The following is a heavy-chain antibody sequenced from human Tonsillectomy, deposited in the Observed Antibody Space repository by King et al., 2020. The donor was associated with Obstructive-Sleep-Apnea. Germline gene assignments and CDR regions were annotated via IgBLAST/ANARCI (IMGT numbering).Heavy chain of an antibody. V-gene: IGHV3-66*01. CDR1: GFSVSRNY. Sequence: VQLVESGGGLVQPGGSLRLSCAASGFSVSRNYMTWVRQAPGKGLEWVSVIYSGGSTEYADSVKGRFTISRDNSKNTLYLQMTGLRAEDTAVYYCATSSGYYFTEYGMDVWGQGTTVTVSS. D-gene: IGHD3-22*01. CDR2: IYSGGST. J-gene: IGHJ6*02. CDR3: ATSSGYYFTEYGMDV.